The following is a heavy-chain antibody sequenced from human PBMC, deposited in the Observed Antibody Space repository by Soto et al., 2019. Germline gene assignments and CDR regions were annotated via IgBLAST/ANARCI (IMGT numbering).Heavy chain of an antibody. CDR2: ISAYNGNT. CDR1: GYTFTSYG. Sequence: QVQLVQSGAEVKKPGASVKVSCKASGYTFTSYGISWVRQAPGQGLEWMGWISAYNGNTKYAQKRQGRVTVTTDTTTSTEYMELRSLSSDDTAVYYCARDSPPVDYWGQGTLVTVSS. CDR3: ARDSPPVDY. J-gene: IGHJ4*02. V-gene: IGHV1-18*01.